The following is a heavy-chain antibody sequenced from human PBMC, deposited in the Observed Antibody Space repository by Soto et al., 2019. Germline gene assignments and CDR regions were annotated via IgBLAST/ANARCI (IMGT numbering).Heavy chain of an antibody. CDR2: INAGNGNT. CDR1: GYTFTSYA. Sequence: QVQLVQSGAEEKKPGASVKVSCKASGYTFTSYAMHWVRQAPGQRLEWMGWINAGNGNTKYSQKFQGRVTITRDTPASTAYMELSSLRSEYTAVYYCARVSRLLEAAYWGHGTLVTVSS. J-gene: IGHJ4*01. D-gene: IGHD2-15*01. V-gene: IGHV1-3*05. CDR3: ARVSRLLEAAY.